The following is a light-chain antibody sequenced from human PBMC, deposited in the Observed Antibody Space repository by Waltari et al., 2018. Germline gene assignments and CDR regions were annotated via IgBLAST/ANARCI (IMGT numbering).Light chain of an antibody. CDR1: QSVLSTSNNKNY. J-gene: IGKJ2*01. CDR2: WAS. Sequence: DIVLTQSPDSLAVSLGERATINCKSSQSVLSTSNNKNYLGWYQQNTVKPPKIIITWASARESGVPTRLSCSGSGTDFSLTISSLQAEDVAVYFCQQCYTFPYTFGQGTKLEIK. CDR3: QQCYTFPYT. V-gene: IGKV4-1*01.